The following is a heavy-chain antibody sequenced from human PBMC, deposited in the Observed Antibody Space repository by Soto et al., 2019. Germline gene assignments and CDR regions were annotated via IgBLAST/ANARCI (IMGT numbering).Heavy chain of an antibody. D-gene: IGHD1-26*01. CDR3: ARDSGHYYRSDAFDI. J-gene: IGHJ3*02. CDR1: GYTFTASY. V-gene: IGHV1-46*01. Sequence: AASVKVSCKASGYTFTASYMHWVRQAPGQGLEWMGIIDPSGGSTSNSQKFQGRVTMTRDTSTSTVYMELNSLRSEDTAVFYCARDSGHYYRSDAFDIWGQGTMV. CDR2: IDPSGGST.